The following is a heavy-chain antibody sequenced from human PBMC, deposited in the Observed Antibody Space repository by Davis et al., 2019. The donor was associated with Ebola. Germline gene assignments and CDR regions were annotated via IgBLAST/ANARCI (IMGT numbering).Heavy chain of an antibody. CDR2: IYWDDGK. J-gene: IGHJ5*02. D-gene: IGHD6-13*01. CDR3: AHSPAAAGTFDP. V-gene: IGHV2-5*02. CDR1: GFSLSITGVG. Sequence: FGPTLVKPTQTLMLTCTFSGFSLSITGVGVGWIRQPPGKALEWLALIYWDDGKRYSPSLKTRLTITKDTSKNQVVLTMTNMDPVDTATYYCAHSPAAAGTFDPWGQGTLVTVSS.